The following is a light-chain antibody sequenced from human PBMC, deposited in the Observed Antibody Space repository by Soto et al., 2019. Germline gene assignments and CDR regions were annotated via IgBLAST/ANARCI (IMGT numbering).Light chain of an antibody. V-gene: IGLV4-60*02. CDR3: ETWDSNTRV. Sequence: QPVLTQSSSASASLGSSVKLTCTLSSGHSSYIIAWPQQQPGKAPRYLMKLEGSGSYNKGSGVPDRFSGSSSGADRYLTISNLQFEDEADYYCETWDSNTRVFGTGTKVTVL. J-gene: IGLJ1*01. CDR2: LEGSGSY. CDR1: SGHSSYI.